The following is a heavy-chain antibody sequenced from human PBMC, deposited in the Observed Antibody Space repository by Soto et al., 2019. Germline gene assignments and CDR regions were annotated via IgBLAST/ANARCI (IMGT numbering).Heavy chain of an antibody. Sequence: GGSLRLSCAASGFTFSSYWMHWVRQAPGKGLVWVSRINSDVSSTSYADSVKGRFTISRDNAKNTLYLQMNSLRAEDTAVYYCARDHYYSSSRRNYYGMDVWGQGTTVTVSS. D-gene: IGHD6-13*01. V-gene: IGHV3-74*01. J-gene: IGHJ6*02. CDR2: INSDVSST. CDR1: GFTFSSYW. CDR3: ARDHYYSSSRRNYYGMDV.